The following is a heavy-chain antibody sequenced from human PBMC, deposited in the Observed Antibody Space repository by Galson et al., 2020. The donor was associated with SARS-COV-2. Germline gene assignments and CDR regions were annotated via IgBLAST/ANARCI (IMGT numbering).Heavy chain of an antibody. J-gene: IGHJ6*03. CDR2: IFHSGST. CDR1: GGSLSNSY. CDR3: ARRPGHFVGAQRAPFYYYYMDV. D-gene: IGHD1-26*01. Sequence: SETLSLTCTVSGGSLSNSYWSWIRQPPGKGLEWIGYIFHSGSTNYNPSLKSRVTISVDTSKNQFSLNLGSVTAADTAVYYCARRPGHFVGAQRAPFYYYYMDVWGKGTTVTVSS. V-gene: IGHV4-59*01.